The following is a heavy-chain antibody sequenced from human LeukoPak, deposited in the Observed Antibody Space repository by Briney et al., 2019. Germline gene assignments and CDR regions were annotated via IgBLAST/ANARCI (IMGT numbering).Heavy chain of an antibody. CDR2: INHSGST. V-gene: IGHV4-34*01. D-gene: IGHD3-10*01. Sequence: ETLSLTCAVYGGSFSGYYWSWIRQPPGKGLEWIGEINHSGSTNYNPSLKSRVTISVDTSKNQFSLKLSSVTAADTAVYYCARSRMVRGPRDYWGQGTLVTVSS. CDR1: GGSFSGYY. CDR3: ARSRMVRGPRDY. J-gene: IGHJ4*02.